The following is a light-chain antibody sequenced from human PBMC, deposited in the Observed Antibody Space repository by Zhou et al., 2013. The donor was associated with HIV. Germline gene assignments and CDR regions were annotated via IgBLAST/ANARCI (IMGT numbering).Light chain of an antibody. V-gene: IGLV1-51*02. Sequence: QSVLTQPPSVSAAPGQKVTISCSGSSSNIGSNYVLWYQQLPGTAPKLLIYENNKRPSGIPDRFSGSKSGTSATLGITGLQTGDEADYYCETWDGSLSTVVFGGGTRLTVL. CDR2: ENN. CDR1: SSNIGSNY. CDR3: ETWDGSLSTVV. J-gene: IGLJ2*01.